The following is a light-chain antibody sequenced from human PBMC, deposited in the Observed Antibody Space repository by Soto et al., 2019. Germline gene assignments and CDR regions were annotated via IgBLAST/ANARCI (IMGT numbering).Light chain of an antibody. CDR2: GAS. Sequence: EIVMTQSPATLSVSPGERATLSCRAGQSVGSNLAWYQQKPGQAPRLLIYGASSRAAGVPDRFAGSGSGTEFSLTIYSLQSEYSAVYYCQHYDAWRTFGQGTKVEIK. V-gene: IGKV3-15*01. J-gene: IGKJ1*01. CDR1: QSVGSN. CDR3: QHYDAWRT.